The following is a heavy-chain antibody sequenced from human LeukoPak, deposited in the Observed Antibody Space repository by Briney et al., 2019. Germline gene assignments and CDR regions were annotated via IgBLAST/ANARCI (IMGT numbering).Heavy chain of an antibody. CDR1: GGSISSYY. Sequence: PSETLSLACTVSGGSISSYYWSWIRQPPGKGLEWIGYIYYSGSTNYNPSLKSRVTISVDTSKNQFSLKLSSVTAADTAVYCCARGQDYDSSGYYLWYLDYWGQGTLVTVSS. CDR3: ARGQDYDSSGYYLWYLDY. CDR2: IYYSGST. V-gene: IGHV4-59*01. D-gene: IGHD3-22*01. J-gene: IGHJ4*02.